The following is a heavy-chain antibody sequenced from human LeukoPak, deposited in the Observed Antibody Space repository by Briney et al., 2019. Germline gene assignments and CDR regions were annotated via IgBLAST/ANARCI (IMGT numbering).Heavy chain of an antibody. D-gene: IGHD6-13*01. CDR1: GFTFSSYA. J-gene: IGHJ4*02. CDR3: AEQQQLGMTFDY. CDR2: ISGSGGST. V-gene: IGHV3-23*01. Sequence: QPGGSLRLSCAASGFTFSSYAMSWVRQAPGKGLEWVSAISGSGGSTYYADSVKGRFTISRDNSKNTLYLQMNSLRAEDTAVYYCAEQQQLGMTFDYWGQGTLVTVSS.